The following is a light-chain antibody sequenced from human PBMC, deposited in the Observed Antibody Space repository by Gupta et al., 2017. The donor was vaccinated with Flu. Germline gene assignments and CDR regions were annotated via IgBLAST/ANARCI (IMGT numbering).Light chain of an antibody. V-gene: IGLV2-14*04. CDR3: SSYTSSSTLV. CDR1: SSDVGGYNY. CDR2: DVS. J-gene: IGLJ2*01. Sequence: TSSDVGGYNYVSWYQQHPGKAPKLMIYDVSNQPSGVSNRFSGSKSGNTASLTISGLQAEDEADYYCSSYTSSSTLVFGGGTKLTVL.